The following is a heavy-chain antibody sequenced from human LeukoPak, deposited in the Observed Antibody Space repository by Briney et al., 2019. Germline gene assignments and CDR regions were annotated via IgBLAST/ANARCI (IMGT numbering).Heavy chain of an antibody. CDR1: GRSFSGYY. CDR2: INHSGST. V-gene: IGHV4-34*01. CDR3: ARAGWFGEFSTDY. D-gene: IGHD3-10*01. Sequence: PSETLSLTCAVYGRSFSGYYWSWIRQPPGKGLEWIGEINHSGSTNYNPSLKSRVTISVDTSKNQFSLKLSSVTAADTAVYYCARAGWFGEFSTDYWGQGTLVTVSS. J-gene: IGHJ4*02.